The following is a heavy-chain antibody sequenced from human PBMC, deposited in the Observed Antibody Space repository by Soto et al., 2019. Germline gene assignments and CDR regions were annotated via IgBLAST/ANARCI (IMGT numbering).Heavy chain of an antibody. V-gene: IGHV4-31*03. J-gene: IGHJ5*02. Sequence: PSETLSLTCTVSGGSISSGGYYWSWILHHPGKGLEWIGYIYYSGSTYYNPSLKSRVTISVDTSTNQFSLKLRSVTAADTAGHDGSRVRGIYWLVTLVQEALDTVSS. CDR1: GGSISSGGYY. CDR3: SRVRGIYWLVT. D-gene: IGHD6-13*01. CDR2: IYYSGST.